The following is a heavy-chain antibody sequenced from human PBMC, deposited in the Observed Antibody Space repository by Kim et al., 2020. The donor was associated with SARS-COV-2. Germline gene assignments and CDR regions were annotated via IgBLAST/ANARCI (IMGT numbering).Heavy chain of an antibody. CDR1: GFTFSSYG. Sequence: GGSLRLSCAASGFTFSSYGMHWVRQAPGKGLEYVSGITSNGGSTYYANSVKGRFTISRDNSKNTLYLQTGSLRTEDMAVYYCARGNGDGHGRWFDSWGQGSLVTVSS. J-gene: IGHJ5*01. CDR2: ITSNGGST. V-gene: IGHV3-64*01. CDR3: ARGNGDGHGRWFDS. D-gene: IGHD4-17*01.